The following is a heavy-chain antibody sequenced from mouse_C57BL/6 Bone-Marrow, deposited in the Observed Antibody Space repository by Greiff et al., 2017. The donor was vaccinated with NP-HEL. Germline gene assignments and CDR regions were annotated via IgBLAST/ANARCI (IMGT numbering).Heavy chain of an antibody. CDR2: ISSGSSTI. J-gene: IGHJ4*01. D-gene: IGHD2-4*01. V-gene: IGHV5-17*01. CDR3: AREGYYDYPYCAMDY. CDR1: GFTFSDYG. Sequence: EVKLMESGGGLVKPGGSLKLSCAASGFTFSDYGMHWVRQAPEKGLEWVAYISSGSSTIYYADTVKGRFTISRDNAKNTLFLQMTSLRSEDTAMYYCAREGYYDYPYCAMDYWGQGTSVTVSS.